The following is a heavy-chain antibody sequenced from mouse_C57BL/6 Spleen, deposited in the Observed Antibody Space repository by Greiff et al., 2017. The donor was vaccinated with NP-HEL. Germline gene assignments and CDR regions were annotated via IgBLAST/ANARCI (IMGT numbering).Heavy chain of an antibody. CDR1: GYTFTNYW. CDR2: IYPGGGYT. CDR3: ARSYSHWYFDV. V-gene: IGHV1-63*01. Sequence: QVQLQQSGAELVRPGTSVKMSCKASGYTFTNYWIGWAKQRPGHGLEWIGDIYPGGGYTNYNEKFKGKATLTADKSSSTAYMQFSSLTSEDSAIYYCARSYSHWYFDVWGTGTTVTVSS. D-gene: IGHD2-12*01. J-gene: IGHJ1*03.